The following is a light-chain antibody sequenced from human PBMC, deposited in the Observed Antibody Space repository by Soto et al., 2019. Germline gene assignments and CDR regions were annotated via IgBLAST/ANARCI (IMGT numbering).Light chain of an antibody. V-gene: IGKV3-20*01. J-gene: IGKJ2*01. CDR2: GAS. Sequence: EIVLTQSPGTLSLSPGERATLSCRASQSVRSSYLDWYQQQPGQAPRLLIYGASTRATGTPDRFRGSGSGTDFTLTISRLDPEDFAVYYCQQYGTSPNTFGQGTKLEI. CDR3: QQYGTSPNT. CDR1: QSVRSSY.